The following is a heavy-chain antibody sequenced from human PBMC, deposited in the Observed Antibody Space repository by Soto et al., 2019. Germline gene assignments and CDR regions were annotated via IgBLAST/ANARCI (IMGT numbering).Heavy chain of an antibody. Sequence: SETLSLTCTVSGGSVSSGSYYWSWIRQPPGKGLEWIGYIYYSGSTNYNPSLKSRVTISVDTSKNQFSLKLSSVTAADTAVHYCSRVLQQLGRIDYWGQGTLVTVSS. CDR3: SRVLQQLGRIDY. CDR2: IYYSGST. V-gene: IGHV4-61*01. J-gene: IGHJ4*02. D-gene: IGHD6-13*01. CDR1: GGSVSSGSYY.